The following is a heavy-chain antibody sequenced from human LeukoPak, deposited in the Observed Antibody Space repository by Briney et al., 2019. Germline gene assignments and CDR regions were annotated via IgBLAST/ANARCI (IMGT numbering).Heavy chain of an antibody. CDR3: ASRLRYFDGLAFDM. D-gene: IGHD3-9*01. J-gene: IGHJ3*02. CDR2: IYYSGTT. Sequence: SETLSLTCTVAGGSISRDYWSWIRQPPGKGLEWVGYIYYSGTTNYNPPLKSRVTISVDTSKNQFSLKLTSVTAADTAVYYCASRLRYFDGLAFDMWGQGTMVTVSS. V-gene: IGHV4-59*01. CDR1: GGSISRDY.